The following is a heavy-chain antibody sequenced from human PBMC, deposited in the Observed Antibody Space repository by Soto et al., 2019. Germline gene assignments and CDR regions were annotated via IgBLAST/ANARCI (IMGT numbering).Heavy chain of an antibody. Sequence: GGSLRLSCAASGFTFSSYEMNWVRQAPGKGLEWVSYISSSGSTIYYADSVKGRFTISRDNAKNSLYLQMNGLEIEDTGMYYCVTRFTAVATARFDYWGQGTLVTVSS. D-gene: IGHD2-21*02. CDR2: ISSSGSTI. CDR1: GFTFSSYE. J-gene: IGHJ4*02. CDR3: VTRFTAVATARFDY. V-gene: IGHV3-48*03.